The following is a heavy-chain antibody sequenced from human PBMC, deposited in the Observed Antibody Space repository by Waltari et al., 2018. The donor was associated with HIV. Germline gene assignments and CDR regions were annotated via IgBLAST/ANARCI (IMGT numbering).Heavy chain of an antibody. Sequence: QVQLVESGGGVVHPGRSLRLSCAASGFTFGGYDMHWVRQAPGKGMEWVAVISYDGGNKYYADSVKGRFTISRDNSKNTLYLQMNSLRAEDTAVYYCAKVKPDYGDYLYYFDYWGQGTLATVSS. D-gene: IGHD4-17*01. CDR3: AKVKPDYGDYLYYFDY. CDR1: GFTFGGYD. V-gene: IGHV3-30*18. J-gene: IGHJ4*02. CDR2: ISYDGGNK.